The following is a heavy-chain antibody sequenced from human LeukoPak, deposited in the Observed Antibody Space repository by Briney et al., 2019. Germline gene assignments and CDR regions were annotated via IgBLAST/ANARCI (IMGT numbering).Heavy chain of an antibody. Sequence: GGSLRLSCAASGFTFSGSAMHWVRQASGKGLEWVGRIRSRANSYATTYAASVKGRFTISRDDSKNTAYLQMNSLKTEDTAVYYCTSAPLSTGTWGQGTLVTVSS. CDR2: IRSRANSYAT. CDR3: TSAPLSTGT. V-gene: IGHV3-73*01. CDR1: GFTFSGSA. J-gene: IGHJ4*02. D-gene: IGHD1-1*01.